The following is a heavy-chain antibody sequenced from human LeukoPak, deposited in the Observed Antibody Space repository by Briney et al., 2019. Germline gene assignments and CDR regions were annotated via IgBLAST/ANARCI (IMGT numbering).Heavy chain of an antibody. Sequence: PSETLSLTCTVSGGSINSYYWSWIRQPPRKGLDWIGYIYYSGSTNYNPSLKSRVTISVDTSKNQFSLKLSSVTAADTAVYYCARSHSVWTSFDYWGQGTLVTVSS. CDR2: IYYSGST. J-gene: IGHJ4*02. D-gene: IGHD3/OR15-3a*01. CDR1: GGSINSYY. CDR3: ARSHSVWTSFDY. V-gene: IGHV4-59*01.